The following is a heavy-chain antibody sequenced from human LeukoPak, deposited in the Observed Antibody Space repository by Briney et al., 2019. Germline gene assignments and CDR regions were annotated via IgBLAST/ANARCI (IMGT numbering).Heavy chain of an antibody. CDR2: TNPNSGGT. V-gene: IGHV1-2*02. D-gene: IGHD1-26*01. Sequence: GASVKVSCKASGYTFTGYYIHWLRQAPGQGLEWRGGTNPNSGGTKFAQKFQGRVTMTRDTSISTTYMELSSLRSDDTAVYYCARPPDWLGATTWGYFDYWGQGTLVTVSS. CDR1: GYTFTGYY. CDR3: ARPPDWLGATTWGYFDY. J-gene: IGHJ4*02.